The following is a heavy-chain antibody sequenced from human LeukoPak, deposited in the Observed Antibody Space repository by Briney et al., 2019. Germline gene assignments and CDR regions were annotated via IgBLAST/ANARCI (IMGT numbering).Heavy chain of an antibody. CDR3: ARLSVEMATKGFDY. V-gene: IGHV4-59*08. D-gene: IGHD5-24*01. Sequence: SETLSLTCTVSGGSISSYYWSWIRQPPGKGLEWIGYIYSSGSTNYNPSLKSRVTISIHTSKNQFSLKLSSVTAADTAVYYCARLSVEMATKGFDYWGQGTLVTVSS. CDR1: GGSISSYY. J-gene: IGHJ4*02. CDR2: IYSSGST.